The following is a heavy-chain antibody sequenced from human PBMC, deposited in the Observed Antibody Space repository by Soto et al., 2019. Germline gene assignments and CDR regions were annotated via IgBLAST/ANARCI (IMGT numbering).Heavy chain of an antibody. CDR1: GGSISSYY. D-gene: IGHD2-15*01. CDR3: ARGTPSHLIVRSSRGPWFDP. J-gene: IGHJ5*02. Sequence: QVQLQQSGPGLVKSSETLSLTCTVSGGSISSYYWSWIRQPPGKGLEWIGDMYYGGRTNYNPSLKSRVTISVDTSTMQVSLKLSSVTAADTAVYFCARGTPSHLIVRSSRGPWFDPWGQGTLVTVSS. V-gene: IGHV4-59*08. CDR2: MYYGGRT.